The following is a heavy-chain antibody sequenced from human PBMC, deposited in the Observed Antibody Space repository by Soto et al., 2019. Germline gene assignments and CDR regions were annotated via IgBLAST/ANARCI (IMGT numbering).Heavy chain of an antibody. CDR2: IYYSGST. V-gene: IGHV4-31*03. CDR1: GGSISSCGSY. Sequence: PSXTPSLTCTVSGGSISSCGSYWSWIRQHPGKGLEWIGYIYYSGSTYYNPSLKSRVTISVDTSKNQFSLKLSSVTAADTAVYYCAREDGSGARQIFDYWGQGTLVTVSS. D-gene: IGHD3-10*01. J-gene: IGHJ4*02. CDR3: AREDGSGARQIFDY.